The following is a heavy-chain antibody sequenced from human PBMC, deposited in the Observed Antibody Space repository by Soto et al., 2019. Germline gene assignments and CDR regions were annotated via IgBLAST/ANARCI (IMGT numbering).Heavy chain of an antibody. D-gene: IGHD3-3*01. J-gene: IGHJ4*02. CDR2: ISSSSSTI. V-gene: IGHV3-48*02. CDR3: AKAGGRDYDFWSGIEVWYFDLWGRGTLVTSPQVRIEDTAVYYCAKSTLPYSSSWYGSFDY. Sequence: PGGSLRLSCAASGFTFSSYSMNWVRQAPGKGLEWVSYISSSSSTIYYADSVKGRFTISRDNAKNSLYLQMNSLRDEDKAVYYCAKAGGRDYDFWSGIEVWYFDLWGRGTLVTSPQVRIEDTAVYYCAKSTLPYSSSWYGSFDYWGQGTLVTVSS. CDR1: GFTFSSYS.